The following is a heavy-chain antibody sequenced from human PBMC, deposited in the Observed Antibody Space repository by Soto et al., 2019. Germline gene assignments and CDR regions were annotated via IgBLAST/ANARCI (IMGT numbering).Heavy chain of an antibody. V-gene: IGHV3-21*01. Sequence: GMSWVRQAPGKGLEWVSSISPTSEYIYHADSVKGRFTISRDNAENSLYLQMDSLRADDTAVYYCARKSYYVDSGFYDFWGQGALVTVSS. D-gene: IGHD3-22*01. CDR2: ISPTSEYI. CDR3: ARKSYYVDSGFYDF. CDR1: G. J-gene: IGHJ4*02.